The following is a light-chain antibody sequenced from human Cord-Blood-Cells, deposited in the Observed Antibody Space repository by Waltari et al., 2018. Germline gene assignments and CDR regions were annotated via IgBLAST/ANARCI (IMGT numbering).Light chain of an antibody. CDR3: SSYTSSSTLV. Sequence: QSALTQPASVSGSPGQSITISCTGTSSDVGGYNYVSWDQQHPGKAPKLMIYDVSNRPSGVSKRFSGSKSGNTASLTISGLQAEDEADYYCSSYTSSSTLVFGGGTKLTVL. CDR2: DVS. V-gene: IGLV2-14*03. J-gene: IGLJ3*02. CDR1: SSDVGGYNY.